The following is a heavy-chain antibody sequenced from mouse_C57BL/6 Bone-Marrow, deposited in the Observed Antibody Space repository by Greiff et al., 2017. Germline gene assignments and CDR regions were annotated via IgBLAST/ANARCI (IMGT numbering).Heavy chain of an antibody. Sequence: EVQVVASGGDLVKPGGSLKLSRAASGFTFSSYGMSWVRQTPDKRLEWVATISSGGSYTYYPDSVKGRFTISRDNAKNTLYLQMSSLKSEDTAMYYCARRSYAMDYWGQGTSVTVSS. J-gene: IGHJ4*01. CDR1: GFTFSSYG. V-gene: IGHV5-6*01. CDR2: ISSGGSYT. CDR3: ARRSYAMDY.